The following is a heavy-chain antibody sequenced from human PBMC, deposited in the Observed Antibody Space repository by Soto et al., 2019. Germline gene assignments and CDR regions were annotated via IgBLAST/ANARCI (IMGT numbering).Heavy chain of an antibody. V-gene: IGHV1-18*01. CDR2: ISVYNNNT. CDR3: ARSSMHSWTDWFDP. CDR1: GFTFTKYG. D-gene: IGHD2-2*01. J-gene: IGHJ5*02. Sequence: QVQLVQSGAEVKKPGASVKVSCKTSGFTFTKYGISWVRQAPGQGLEWMGWISVYNNNTKYAQKFQGRVAMTTDTSTSKASMELRTLRSDDTAVYYCARSSMHSWTDWFDPWGQGTLVTVSS.